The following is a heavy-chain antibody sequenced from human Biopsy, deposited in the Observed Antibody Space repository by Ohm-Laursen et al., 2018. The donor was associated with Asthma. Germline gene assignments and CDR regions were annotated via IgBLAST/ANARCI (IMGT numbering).Heavy chain of an antibody. V-gene: IGHV4-31*03. Sequence: TLSLTCSVSGGSISSGGYYWSWIRQHPGKGLEWIGYIYYSGSTYYNPSLKSRVTISVDTSKNQFSLKLSSVTAADTAVYYCARGPPVDREDWGQGTMVTVSS. J-gene: IGHJ4*02. D-gene: IGHD5-24*01. CDR3: ARGPPVDRED. CDR2: IYYSGST. CDR1: GGSISSGGYY.